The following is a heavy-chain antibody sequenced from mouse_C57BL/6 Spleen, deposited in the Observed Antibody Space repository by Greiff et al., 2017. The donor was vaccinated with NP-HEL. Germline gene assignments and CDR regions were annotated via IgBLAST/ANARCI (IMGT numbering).Heavy chain of an antibody. D-gene: IGHD6-5*01. CDR1: GFTFSDYG. CDR3: ARKDYAYYATDY. J-gene: IGHJ4*01. Sequence: EVKLVESGGGLVKPGGSLKLSCAASGFTFSDYGMHWVRQAPEKGLEWVAYISSGSSTIYYADTVKGRFTISRDNAKNTLFLQMTSLRSEDTAMYYCARKDYAYYATDYWGQGTSVTVSS. CDR2: ISSGSSTI. V-gene: IGHV5-17*01.